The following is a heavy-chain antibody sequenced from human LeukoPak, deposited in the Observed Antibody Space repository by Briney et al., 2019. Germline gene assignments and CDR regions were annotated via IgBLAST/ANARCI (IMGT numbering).Heavy chain of an antibody. Sequence: GGSLRLSCAVSGFTFSSYAMHWVRQAPGKGLEWVSYISNTSTIYYAASVKGRFTISRDNAKNSLYLQMNSLRAEDTAVYYCAREGIVGATRVTDSWGQGTLVTVSS. D-gene: IGHD1-26*01. J-gene: IGHJ4*02. CDR2: ISNTSTI. CDR3: AREGIVGATRVTDS. CDR1: GFTFSSYA. V-gene: IGHV3-48*03.